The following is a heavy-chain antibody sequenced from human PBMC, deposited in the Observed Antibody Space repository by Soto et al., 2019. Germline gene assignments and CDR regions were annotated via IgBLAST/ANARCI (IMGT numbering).Heavy chain of an antibody. D-gene: IGHD2-8*01. V-gene: IGHV4-39*01. CDR2: IYYSGST. Sequence: SETLSLTCTVSGGSISSSSYYWGWIRQPPGKWLEWIGSIYYSGSTYYNPSLTSRVTISVDTSKNQFSLKLSSVTAADTAVYYCARRLVYAILKRDDAFDIWGQGTRGTVSS. CDR1: GGSISSSSYY. J-gene: IGHJ3*02. CDR3: ARRLVYAILKRDDAFDI.